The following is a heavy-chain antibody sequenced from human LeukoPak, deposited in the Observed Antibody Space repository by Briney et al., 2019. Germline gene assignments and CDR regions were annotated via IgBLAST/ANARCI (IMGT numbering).Heavy chain of an antibody. Sequence: GGSLKLSCAASGFTFSSYWMYWVRQAPEKGLVWVSRINSDGSSTSYADSVKGRFTISRDNAKNTLYLQMNSLRAEDTAVYYCARAEYCSGGSCYSYYGMDVWGQGTTVTVSS. D-gene: IGHD2-15*01. CDR2: INSDGSST. CDR1: GFTFSSYW. CDR3: ARAEYCSGGSCYSYYGMDV. J-gene: IGHJ6*02. V-gene: IGHV3-74*01.